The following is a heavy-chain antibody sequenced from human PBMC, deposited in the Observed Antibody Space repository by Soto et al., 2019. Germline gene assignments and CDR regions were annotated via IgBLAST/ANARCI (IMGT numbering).Heavy chain of an antibody. Sequence: PSETLSLTCAVSGGSISSGGYSWSWIRQPPGKGLEWIGYIYHSGSTYYNPPLKSRVTISVDRSKNQFSLKLSSVTAADTAVYYCARLRSGPDNGWYWAFDYWGQGTLVTVSS. CDR1: GGSISSGGYS. CDR2: IYHSGST. J-gene: IGHJ4*02. D-gene: IGHD6-19*01. V-gene: IGHV4-30-2*01. CDR3: ARLRSGPDNGWYWAFDY.